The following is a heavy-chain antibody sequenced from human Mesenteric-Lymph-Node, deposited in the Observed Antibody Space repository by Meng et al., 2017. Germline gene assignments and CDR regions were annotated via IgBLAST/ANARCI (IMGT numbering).Heavy chain of an antibody. V-gene: IGHV4-31*03. Sequence: SETLSLTCTVSGGSISSGGYYWSWIRQHPGKGLEWIGYIYHSGSTYYNPSLKSRVTMSVDTSENQFSLKLRSVTAADTAVYYCARGSYTLGVWGQGTTVTVSS. J-gene: IGHJ6*02. D-gene: IGHD1-26*01. CDR2: IYHSGST. CDR3: ARGSYTLGV. CDR1: GGSISSGGYY.